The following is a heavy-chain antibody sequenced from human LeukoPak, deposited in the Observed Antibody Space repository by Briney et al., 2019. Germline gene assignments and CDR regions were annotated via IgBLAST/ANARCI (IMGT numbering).Heavy chain of an antibody. CDR3: VRASVYFDWAFDY. D-gene: IGHD3-9*01. J-gene: IGHJ4*02. CDR1: GGSISSSSYY. CDR2: IYYSGST. V-gene: IGHV4-39*07. Sequence: SETLSLTCTVSGGSISSSSYYWGWIRQPPGKGLEWIGSIYYSGSTYYNPSLKSRVTIPVDTSKNQFSLKLSSVTAADTAVYYCVRASVYFDWAFDYWGQGTLVTVSS.